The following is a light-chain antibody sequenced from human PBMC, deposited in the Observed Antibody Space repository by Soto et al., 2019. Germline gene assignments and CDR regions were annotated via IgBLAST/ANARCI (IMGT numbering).Light chain of an antibody. Sequence: QSALTQPASVSGSPGQSITISCTGTSSDVGGYNYVSWYQQHPGKAPKLMIYDVSNQPSGVSNRFSGSKSGNTASLTISGLQAEDEADYYCSSYTSSSTLEVVFGGGTQLTVL. V-gene: IGLV2-14*01. CDR2: DVS. CDR3: SSYTSSSTLEVV. J-gene: IGLJ2*01. CDR1: SSDVGGYNY.